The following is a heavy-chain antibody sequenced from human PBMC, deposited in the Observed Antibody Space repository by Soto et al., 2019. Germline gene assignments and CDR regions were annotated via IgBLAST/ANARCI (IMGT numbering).Heavy chain of an antibody. V-gene: IGHV4-39*01. CDR3: ARRETTSGYGMDV. CDR2: IYYTGNT. Sequence: SETLSLTCTFSCGSISSSSYYWGWVRQPPGKGLEWIGHIYYTGNTYYNPSLKSRVTISVDTSKNQFSLKLSSVTAADTAVYYCARRETTSGYGMDVWGQGTTVTVSS. D-gene: IGHD1-26*01. CDR1: CGSISSSSYY. J-gene: IGHJ6*02.